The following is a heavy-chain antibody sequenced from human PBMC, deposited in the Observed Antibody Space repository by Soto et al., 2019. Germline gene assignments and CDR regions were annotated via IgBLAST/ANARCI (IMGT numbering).Heavy chain of an antibody. V-gene: IGHV4-39*01. CDR3: ARQSDYYDTSGLSYLDN. Sequence: SQTLSLTCTVSGGSISSNNHYWDWIRQPPGKGLEWIGRIHYSGSSYHNPSLKSRVTISVDTSKNQFSLKLSSVTATDTAVYYCARQSDYYDTSGLSYLDNWGQGTLVTVSS. CDR1: GGSISSNNHY. CDR2: IHYSGSS. D-gene: IGHD3-22*01. J-gene: IGHJ4*02.